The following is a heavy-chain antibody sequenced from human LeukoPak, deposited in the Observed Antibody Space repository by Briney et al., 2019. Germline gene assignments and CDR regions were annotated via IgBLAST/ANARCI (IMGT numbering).Heavy chain of an antibody. CDR3: ARDSIAVSGNDY. J-gene: IGHJ4*02. CDR2: INWNGGST. CDR1: GFTFDDYG. D-gene: IGHD6-19*01. V-gene: IGHV3-20*04. Sequence: GGSLRLSCAASGFTFDDYGMSWVRQAPGKGLEWVSGINWNGGSTGYADSVKGRFTISRDNAKNSPYLQMNRLRAEDTALYYCARDSIAVSGNDYWGQGTLVTVSS.